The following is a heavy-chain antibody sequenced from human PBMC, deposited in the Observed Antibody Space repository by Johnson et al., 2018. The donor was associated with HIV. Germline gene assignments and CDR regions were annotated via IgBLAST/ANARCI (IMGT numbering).Heavy chain of an antibody. CDR3: ALDWGAEGTFDI. Sequence: QVQLVESGGGLVKPGGSLRLSCSASVFTFIAYYMSWIRQAPGKGLEWGSYISSTGTSINYADSVKGRFTIARDNAKNSLYLQMNSLRAEDTAVYYCALDWGAEGTFDIWGQGTMVTVSS. J-gene: IGHJ3*02. CDR2: ISSTGTSI. V-gene: IGHV3-11*04. CDR1: VFTFIAYY. D-gene: IGHD7-27*01.